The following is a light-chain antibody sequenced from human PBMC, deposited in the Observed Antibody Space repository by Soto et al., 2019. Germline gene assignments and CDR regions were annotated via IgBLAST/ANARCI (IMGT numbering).Light chain of an antibody. V-gene: IGKV2-28*01. CDR1: QSLLHSNGYNY. J-gene: IGKJ4*01. CDR3: MQTLHTPQLT. Sequence: DIVMTQSPLSLPVTPGEPASISCRSSQSLLHSNGYNYLDWYLQKPGQSPRLLIYLASSRAAGVPDRFSGSGSGTDFTLKITGVEAEDVGVYYCMQTLHTPQLTFGGGTKVDIK. CDR2: LAS.